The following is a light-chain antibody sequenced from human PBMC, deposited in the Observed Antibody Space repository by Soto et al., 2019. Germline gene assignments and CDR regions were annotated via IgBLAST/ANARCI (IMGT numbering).Light chain of an antibody. CDR1: QSMTSY. V-gene: IGKV1-39*01. CDR3: QQSYGTPPWT. J-gene: IGKJ1*01. Sequence: DIQMTQSPSSLSASVGDRVTITWRASQSMTSYLNWYQQKPGKAPKLLIYAASSLQSGVPSRFSGTGSGTDFTLTINSLQPEDFATYYCQQSYGTPPWTFGQGTKVEIK. CDR2: AAS.